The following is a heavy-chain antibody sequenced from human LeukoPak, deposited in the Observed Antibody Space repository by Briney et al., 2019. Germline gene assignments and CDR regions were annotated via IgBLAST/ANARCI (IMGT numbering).Heavy chain of an antibody. CDR2: ISGSGGST. CDR1: GFTFSSYA. D-gene: IGHD1-26*01. Sequence: GGSLRLSCAASGFTFSSYAMSWVRQAPGKGLEWVSAISGSGGSTYYADSVKGRFTISRDNAKNSLYLQMNSLRAEDTAVYYCVGSQEGFFDYWGQGTLVTVSS. J-gene: IGHJ4*02. CDR3: VGSQEGFFDY. V-gene: IGHV3-23*01.